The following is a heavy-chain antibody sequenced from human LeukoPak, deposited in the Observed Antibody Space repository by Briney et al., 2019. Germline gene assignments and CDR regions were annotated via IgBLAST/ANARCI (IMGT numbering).Heavy chain of an antibody. Sequence: SETLSLTCTVSGGSFSSYYWSWIRQPPGKGLEWIGYIYYSGSTNYNPSLKSRVTISVDTSKNQFSLKLSSVTAADTAVYYCARENLGYCSGGSCYYAFDIWGQGTMVTVSS. J-gene: IGHJ3*02. CDR2: IYYSGST. D-gene: IGHD2-15*01. V-gene: IGHV4-59*01. CDR3: ARENLGYCSGGSCYYAFDI. CDR1: GGSFSSYY.